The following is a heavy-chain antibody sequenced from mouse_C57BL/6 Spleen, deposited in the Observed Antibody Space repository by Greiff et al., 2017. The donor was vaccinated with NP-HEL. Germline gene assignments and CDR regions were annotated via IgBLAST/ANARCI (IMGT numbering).Heavy chain of an antibody. V-gene: IGHV1-69*01. CDR1: GYTFTSYW. Sequence: QVQLQQSGAELVMPGASVKLSCKASGYTFTSYWMHWVKQRPGQGLEWIGEIDPSDSYTNYNQKFKGKSTLTVDKSSSTAYMQLSSLTSEDSAVYYCARLGGITTVVAYYFDYWGQGTTLTVSS. J-gene: IGHJ2*01. D-gene: IGHD1-1*01. CDR3: ARLGGITTVVAYYFDY. CDR2: IDPSDSYT.